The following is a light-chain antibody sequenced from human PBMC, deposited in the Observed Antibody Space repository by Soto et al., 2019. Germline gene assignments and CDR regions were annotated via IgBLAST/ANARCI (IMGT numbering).Light chain of an antibody. Sequence: DIQMKHSPAALSASPGDRVTITCRASQSITSYLNWYQQRPGKAPRVLIYGASTWESGIPARFSGGSSGTEFPLTISILQPEDVVTYCXXXXYFLPSTFGQGTKLDNK. J-gene: IGKJ3*01. CDR3: XXXYFLPST. CDR2: GAS. V-gene: IGKV1-39*01. CDR1: QSITSY.